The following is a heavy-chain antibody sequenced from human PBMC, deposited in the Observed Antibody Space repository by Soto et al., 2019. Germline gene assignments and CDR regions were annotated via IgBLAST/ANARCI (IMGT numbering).Heavy chain of an antibody. Sequence: GGSLRLSCAASGFTFSSYAMSWVRQAPGKGLEWVSAISGSGGSTYYADSVKGRFTISRDNSKNTLYLQMNSLRAEDTAVYYCAKWGIRPSTVGYYYMDVWGKGTTVTVSS. CDR1: GFTFSSYA. V-gene: IGHV3-23*01. CDR2: ISGSGGST. D-gene: IGHD7-27*01. CDR3: AKWGIRPSTVGYYYMDV. J-gene: IGHJ6*03.